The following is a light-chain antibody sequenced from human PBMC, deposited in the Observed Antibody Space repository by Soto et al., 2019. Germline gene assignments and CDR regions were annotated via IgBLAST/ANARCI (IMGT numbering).Light chain of an antibody. Sequence: DIQMTQSPSTLSASAGDRVTITCRASQSISSWLAWYQQKPGKAPKLLIYDASSLESGVPSRFSGSGSGTEFTLTISSLQPDDFATYYCQQYNSYPWTFGQGTKGDIK. V-gene: IGKV1-5*01. CDR3: QQYNSYPWT. CDR1: QSISSW. J-gene: IGKJ1*01. CDR2: DAS.